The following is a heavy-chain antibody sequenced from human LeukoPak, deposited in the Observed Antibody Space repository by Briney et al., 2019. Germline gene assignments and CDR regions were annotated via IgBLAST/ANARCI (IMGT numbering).Heavy chain of an antibody. D-gene: IGHD3-16*01. V-gene: IGHV1-3*01. CDR2: INAGNGNT. CDR1: GYTFTSYA. Sequence: GASVKVSCKASGYTFTSYAMYWVRQAPGQRLEWMGWINAGNGNTKYSQKFQGRVTITRDTSASTAYMELGSLRSEDTAVYYCARGMIMFGGTDAFDIWGQGTMVTVSS. CDR3: ARGMIMFGGTDAFDI. J-gene: IGHJ3*02.